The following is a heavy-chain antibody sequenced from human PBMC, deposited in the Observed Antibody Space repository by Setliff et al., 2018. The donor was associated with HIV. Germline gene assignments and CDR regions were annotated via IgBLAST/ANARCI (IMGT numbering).Heavy chain of an antibody. V-gene: IGHV4-39*01. CDR2: IYYTGST. CDR1: GDSLSSGDSY. J-gene: IGHJ3*02. CDR3: ARRSLNSTPDAFGI. D-gene: IGHD1-26*01. Sequence: PSETLSLTCSVSGDSLSSGDSYWAWIRQPPGKGLEWIGSIYYTGSTFPNPSLKSRVTISGDTTRSQFSLKLDSVTAADTALYYCARRSLNSTPDAFGIRGQGTMVTVSS.